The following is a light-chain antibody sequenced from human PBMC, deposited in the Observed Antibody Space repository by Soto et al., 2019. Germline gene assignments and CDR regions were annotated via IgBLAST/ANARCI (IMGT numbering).Light chain of an antibody. J-gene: IGLJ3*02. V-gene: IGLV1-44*01. CDR2: SNS. Sequence: QSVLTQPPSASGTPGQRVTISCSGSSSNLGQNPVHWYQQLPGTAPKLLIYSNSYRPSGVPDRFSGSKSGTSASLAISGLQSEDEADDDCAAWDDSLTGSWVLGGGTKLTVL. CDR3: AAWDDSLTGSWV. CDR1: SSNLGQNP.